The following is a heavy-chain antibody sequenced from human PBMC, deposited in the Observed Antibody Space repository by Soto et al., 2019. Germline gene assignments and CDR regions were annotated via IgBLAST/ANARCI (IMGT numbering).Heavy chain of an antibody. Sequence: GGSLRLSCAASGFTFSNAWMSWVRQAPGKGLEWVGRIKSKTDGGTTDYAAPVKGRFTISRDDSKNTLYLQMNSLKTEDTAVYYCTTDRTLTYYDFWSGYYLHGGMDVWGKGTTVTVSS. CDR3: TTDRTLTYYDFWSGYYLHGGMDV. D-gene: IGHD3-3*01. J-gene: IGHJ6*03. V-gene: IGHV3-15*01. CDR2: IKSKTDGGTT. CDR1: GFTFSNAW.